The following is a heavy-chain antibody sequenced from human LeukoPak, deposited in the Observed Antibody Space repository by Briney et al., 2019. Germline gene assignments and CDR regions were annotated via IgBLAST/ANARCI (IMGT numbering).Heavy chain of an antibody. CDR2: ISYDGSNK. CDR1: GFTFSSYG. CDR3: TTPAAGPGAEYSQY. D-gene: IGHD6-13*01. J-gene: IGHJ1*01. Sequence: GRSLRLSCAASGFTFSSYGMHWVRQAPGKGLKWVAVISYDGSNKYYADSVKGRFTTSRDNAKNSLDLQMNSLKVEDTAVYYCTTPAAGPGAEYSQYWGQGTLVIVSS. V-gene: IGHV3-30*03.